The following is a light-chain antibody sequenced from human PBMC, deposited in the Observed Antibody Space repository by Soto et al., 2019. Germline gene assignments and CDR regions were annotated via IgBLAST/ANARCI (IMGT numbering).Light chain of an antibody. V-gene: IGKV3-11*01. CDR3: HQRNVWPPIT. CDR1: QSISRD. J-gene: IGKJ5*01. Sequence: EIVLTRSPDAPSLSPVEKATLSCRASQSISRDYAWYQQKPAQEPRRLLYYASPRATAVPARCGGSGAGTDFTLTIISLEAEEFAVDYCHQRNVWPPITFGQGTRLEI. CDR2: YAS.